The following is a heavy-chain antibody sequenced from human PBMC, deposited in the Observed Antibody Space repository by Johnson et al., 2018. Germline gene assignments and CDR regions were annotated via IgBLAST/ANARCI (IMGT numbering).Heavy chain of an antibody. Sequence: VQLLESGGGVVQPGRSLRLSCAASGFTFSTYGMHWVRQVPGKGLEWVAVISYDGSKNYYADSVKGRFTISRDNSKSTLFLQMNSLRAEDTAVYYCAKGRAGPHSYASADYYMDVGGKGTTVTVSS. CDR1: GFTFSTYG. CDR3: AKGRAGPHSYASADYYMDV. V-gene: IGHV3-30*18. J-gene: IGHJ6*03. CDR2: ISYDGSKN. D-gene: IGHD5-18*01.